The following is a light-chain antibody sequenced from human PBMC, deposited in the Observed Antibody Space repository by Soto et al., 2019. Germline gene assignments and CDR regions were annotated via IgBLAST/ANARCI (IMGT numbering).Light chain of an antibody. CDR3: QQSYSMPYA. V-gene: IGKV1-39*01. CDR1: QTTNNY. J-gene: IGKJ2*01. Sequence: TRARLYISAAAGDRITITCRASQTTNNYLNWYQLKPGKAPKLLIYAASTLQTGVPSRFTGSGSGTDFTLTIISLQPEDYATYFCQQSYSMPYAFGPGTKVDIK. CDR2: AAS.